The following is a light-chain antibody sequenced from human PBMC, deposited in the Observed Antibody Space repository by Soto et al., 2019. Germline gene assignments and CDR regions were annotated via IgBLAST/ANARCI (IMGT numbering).Light chain of an antibody. Sequence: EIVMTQSPATLSVSPGESATLSCRASQSVSGNLAWYQQKPGQAPRLLIYAASTRATCIPARFSGSGSGTEFTITISSLQSEDFAFYYCQQYNNWSPITFGPGTKVDIK. CDR2: AAS. CDR3: QQYNNWSPIT. V-gene: IGKV3-15*01. CDR1: QSVSGN. J-gene: IGKJ3*01.